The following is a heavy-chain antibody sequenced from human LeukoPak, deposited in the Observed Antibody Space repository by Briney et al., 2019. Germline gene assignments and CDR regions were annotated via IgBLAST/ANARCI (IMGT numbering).Heavy chain of an antibody. Sequence: GASVKVSCKASGGTFSSYAISWVRQAPGQGLEWMGRIIPILGIANYAQKFQGRVTITADKSTSTAYMELSSLRSEDTAVYYCAREAGYYDSSGYYYYGMDVWGQGTTVTVSS. CDR3: AREAGYYDSSGYYYYGMDV. D-gene: IGHD3-22*01. CDR2: IIPILGIA. CDR1: GGTFSSYA. J-gene: IGHJ6*02. V-gene: IGHV1-69*04.